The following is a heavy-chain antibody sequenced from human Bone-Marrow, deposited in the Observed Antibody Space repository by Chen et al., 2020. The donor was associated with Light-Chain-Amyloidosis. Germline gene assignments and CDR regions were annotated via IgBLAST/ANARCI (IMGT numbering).Heavy chain of an antibody. Sequence: QVQLVQSGAEVKRTAASVKVSCKASGYIFTGYYIHWVRQAPGQGLEWMGWINLNSGATMYSQKIQGRVTMTRDTSISTAYMELSRLRSDDTAVYYCARDKVSTIGNFDYWGQGTLVTVSS. CDR1: GYIFTGYY. CDR3: ARDKVSTIGNFDY. D-gene: IGHD1-1*01. V-gene: IGHV1-2*02. CDR2: INLNSGAT. J-gene: IGHJ4*02.